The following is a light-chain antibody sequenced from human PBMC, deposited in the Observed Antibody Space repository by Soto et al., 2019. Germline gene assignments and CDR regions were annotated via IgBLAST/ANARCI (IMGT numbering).Light chain of an antibody. V-gene: IGKV1-5*03. CDR3: QQYNSYYT. Sequence: IQMTQSPSTLSASVGDRVTITCRASQSISSWLAWYQQKPGKAPKLLIYKASSLESGVPSRFSGSGSGTEFTLTISSLQPDDFETYYCQQYNSYYTFGQGTKVDIK. CDR2: KAS. J-gene: IGKJ2*01. CDR1: QSISSW.